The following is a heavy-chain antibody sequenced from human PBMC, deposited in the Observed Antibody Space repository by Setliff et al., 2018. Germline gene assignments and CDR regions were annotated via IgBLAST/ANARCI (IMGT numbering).Heavy chain of an antibody. CDR3: ARLESLGDLSLYGLWFGP. V-gene: IGHV4-4*02. D-gene: IGHD3-16*02. Sequence: PSETLSLTCAVSGSSITSSNWWSWVRQPPGKGLEWIGQIFHSGSTHYNPSLKSRLTISVDQSKNQFSLKLKSVTAADTAVYYCARLESLGDLSLYGLWFGPWGQGTLVTVSS. CDR2: IFHSGST. J-gene: IGHJ5*02. CDR1: GSSITSSNW.